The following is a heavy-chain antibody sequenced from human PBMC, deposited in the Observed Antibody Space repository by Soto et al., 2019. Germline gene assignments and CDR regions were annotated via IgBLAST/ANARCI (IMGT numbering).Heavy chain of an antibody. V-gene: IGHV3-48*01. CDR1: GFTFSSYS. D-gene: IGHD2-2*01. CDR2: ISSSSSTI. J-gene: IGHJ4*02. CDR3: ATPHCPYCSSTSSFSRY. Sequence: GGSLRLSCAASGFTFSSYSMNWVRQAPGKGLEWVSYISSSSSTIYYADSVKGRFTISRDNAKNSLYLQMNSLRAEDTAVYYCATPHCPYCSSTSSFSRYWGQGNQVT.